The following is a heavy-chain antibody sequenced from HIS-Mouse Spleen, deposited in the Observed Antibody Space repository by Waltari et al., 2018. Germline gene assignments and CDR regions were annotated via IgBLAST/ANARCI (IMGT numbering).Heavy chain of an antibody. Sequence: QVQLVESGGGVVQPGRALRLSCAASVFTLSSYGMHWVRQAPGKGLEWVAVISYDGSNKYYADSVKGRFTISRDNSKNTLYLQMNSLRAEDTAVYYCAKIRVGATDYWGQGTLVTVSS. CDR2: ISYDGSNK. V-gene: IGHV3-30*18. D-gene: IGHD1-26*01. CDR3: AKIRVGATDY. J-gene: IGHJ4*02. CDR1: VFTLSSYG.